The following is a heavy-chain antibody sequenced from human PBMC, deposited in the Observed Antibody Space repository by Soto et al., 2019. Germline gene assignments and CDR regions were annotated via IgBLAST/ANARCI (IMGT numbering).Heavy chain of an antibody. J-gene: IGHJ6*03. CDR2: IIPLLGIG. Sequence: ASVKVSCKVSGGTLSSETISWLRQAPGQGLEWMGRIIPLLGIGNYAQKFQGRVTITEDISTNTGYMELSSLTSQDTAIYYCARYEGYYNMGTFPVYYIDVWGNGTTVTVSS. D-gene: IGHD3-9*01. CDR1: GGTLSSET. CDR3: ARYEGYYNMGTFPVYYIDV. V-gene: IGHV1-69*02.